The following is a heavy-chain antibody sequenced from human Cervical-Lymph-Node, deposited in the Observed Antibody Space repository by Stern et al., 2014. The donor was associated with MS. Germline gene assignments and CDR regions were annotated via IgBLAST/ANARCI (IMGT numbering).Heavy chain of an antibody. D-gene: IGHD2-8*01. V-gene: IGHV3-73*01. CDR1: GFTFSGFA. Sequence: VQLVESAGGLVQPGGSLKLSCAASGFTFSGFAMHWVRQASGKRLEWVGRVRSKANFYTTAYGASVEGRFTISRDDSKNTAYLQMNSLKTEDTAVYYCTRLMSYDAFDIWGQGTMVTVS. CDR3: TRLMSYDAFDI. J-gene: IGHJ3*02. CDR2: VRSKANFYTT.